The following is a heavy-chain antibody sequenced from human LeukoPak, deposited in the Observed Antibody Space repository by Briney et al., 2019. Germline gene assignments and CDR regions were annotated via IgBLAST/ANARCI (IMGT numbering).Heavy chain of an antibody. Sequence: SETLSLTCAVSGGSISSGGYSWSWIRQPPGKGLEWIGYIYHSGSTYYNPSLKSRVTISVDRSKNQFSLKLSSVTAADTAVYYCARDHIGTAIDYWGQGTLVTVSS. V-gene: IGHV4-30-2*01. J-gene: IGHJ4*02. CDR2: IYHSGST. CDR3: ARDHIGTAIDY. D-gene: IGHD5-18*01. CDR1: GGSISSGGYS.